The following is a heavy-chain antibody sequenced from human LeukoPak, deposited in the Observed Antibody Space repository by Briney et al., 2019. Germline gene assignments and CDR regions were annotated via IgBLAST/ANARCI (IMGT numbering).Heavy chain of an antibody. CDR2: LSDSGGST. V-gene: IGHV3-23*01. Sequence: GGSLRLSCAASGFTFSTFAMIWVRQAPGKGLEWVSALSDSGGSTFYADSVKGRFTISRDNSKNTLYLQMNRLRAEDTAVYYCAKGGAVSSKSITMIRGTRRYYYYMDVWGKGTTVTVSS. J-gene: IGHJ6*03. CDR3: AKGGAVSSKSITMIRGTRRYYYYMDV. D-gene: IGHD3-10*01. CDR1: GFTFSTFA.